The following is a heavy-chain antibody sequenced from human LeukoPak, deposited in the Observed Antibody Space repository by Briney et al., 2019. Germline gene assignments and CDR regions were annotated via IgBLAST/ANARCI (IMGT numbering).Heavy chain of an antibody. J-gene: IGHJ6*03. D-gene: IGHD6-13*01. V-gene: IGHV3-9*03. CDR3: AKSSSSSIYYYMDV. CDR2: ISWNSGSI. CDR1: GFTFYDYA. Sequence: PGGSLRLSCAASGFTFYDYAMHWVRHAPGKGLEWVSGISWNSGSIGYADSVKGRFTISRDNAKNSLYLQMNSLRAEDMALYYCAKSSSSSIYYYMDVWGKGTTVTVSS.